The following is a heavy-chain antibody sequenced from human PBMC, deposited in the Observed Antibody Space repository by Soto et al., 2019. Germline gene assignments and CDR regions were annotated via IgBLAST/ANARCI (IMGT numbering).Heavy chain of an antibody. D-gene: IGHD1-20*01. J-gene: IGHJ4*02. CDR3: TRDYNWANDY. CDR2: IRNKGSSYST. V-gene: IGHV3-72*01. CDR1: GFTFSDHF. Sequence: EVQLVECGGGLVQPGGSLRVSCAASGFTFSDHFMDWVRQAPGKGLEWIGRIRNKGSSYSTEYAASVEGRFTISRDDSSNSLSLQMNSLKIDDTAVYYCTRDYNWANDYWGQGTLVTVSS.